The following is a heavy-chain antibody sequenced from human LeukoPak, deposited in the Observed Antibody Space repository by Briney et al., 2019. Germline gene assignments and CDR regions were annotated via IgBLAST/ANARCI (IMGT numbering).Heavy chain of an antibody. CDR2: ISYDGSNK. CDR3: AKENRERDFDY. D-gene: IGHD5-24*01. J-gene: IGHJ4*02. Sequence: PGGSLRLSCAASGFTFSSYAMSWVRQAPGKGLEWVAVISYDGSNKYYADSVKGRFTISRDNSKNTLYLQVNSLRAEDTAVYYCAKENRERDFDYWGQGTLVTVSS. V-gene: IGHV3-30*18. CDR1: GFTFSSYA.